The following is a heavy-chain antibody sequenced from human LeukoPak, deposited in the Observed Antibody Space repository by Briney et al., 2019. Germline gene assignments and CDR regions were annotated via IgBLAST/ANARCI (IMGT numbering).Heavy chain of an antibody. CDR3: AKDLGYCSGGSCPSDY. Sequence: GGSLRLSCAASGFTFNDYIIHWVRQAPGKGLEWVALISYDGSSEYYADSVKGRFTISRDNSKNTLYLQMNSLRAEDTAVYYCAKDLGYCSGGSCPSDYWGQGTLVTVSS. D-gene: IGHD2-15*01. V-gene: IGHV3-30*04. CDR2: ISYDGSSE. CDR1: GFTFNDYI. J-gene: IGHJ4*02.